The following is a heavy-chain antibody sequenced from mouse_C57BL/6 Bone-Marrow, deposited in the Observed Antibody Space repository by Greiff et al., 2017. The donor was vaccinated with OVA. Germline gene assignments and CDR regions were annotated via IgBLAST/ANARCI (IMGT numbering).Heavy chain of an antibody. D-gene: IGHD1-1*01. CDR3: ARSRYGSSPYWYFDV. V-gene: IGHV1-52*01. J-gene: IGHJ1*03. CDR1: GYTFTSYW. Sequence: VQLQQPGAELVRPGSSVKLSCKASGYTFTSYWMHWVKQRPIQGLEWIGNIDPSDSETHYNQKFKDKATLTVDKSSSTAYMQLSSLTSEDSAVYYCARSRYGSSPYWYFDVWGTGTTVTVSS. CDR2: IDPSDSET.